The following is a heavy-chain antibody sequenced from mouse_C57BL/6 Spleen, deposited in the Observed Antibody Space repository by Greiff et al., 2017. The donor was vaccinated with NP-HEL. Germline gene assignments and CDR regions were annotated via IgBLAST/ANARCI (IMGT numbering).Heavy chain of an antibody. V-gene: IGHV5-6*02. CDR3: ARHDDYEEYYYYAMDY. D-gene: IGHD2-4*01. Sequence: EVMLVESGGDLVKPGGSLKLSCAASGFTFSSYGMSWVRQTPDKRLEWVATISSGGSYTYYPDSVKGRFTISRDNAKNTLYLQMSSLKSEDTAMYYCARHDDYEEYYYYAMDYWGQGTSVTVSS. J-gene: IGHJ4*01. CDR2: ISSGGSYT. CDR1: GFTFSSYG.